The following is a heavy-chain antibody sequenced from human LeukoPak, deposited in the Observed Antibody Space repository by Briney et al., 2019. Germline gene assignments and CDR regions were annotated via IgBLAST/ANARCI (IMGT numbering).Heavy chain of an antibody. CDR2: INPNSGGT. J-gene: IGHJ5*02. CDR1: GYSFTDYY. CDR3: ARGRVGRYSSSWFDP. V-gene: IGHV1-2*02. Sequence: ASVKVSCKASGYSFTDYYMHWVRQAPGQGLEWMGWINPNSGGTNYAQKFQGRVTMTRDTSISTAYMELSRLRSDDTAVYYCARGRVGRYSSSWFDPWGQGTLVTVSS. D-gene: IGHD6-13*01.